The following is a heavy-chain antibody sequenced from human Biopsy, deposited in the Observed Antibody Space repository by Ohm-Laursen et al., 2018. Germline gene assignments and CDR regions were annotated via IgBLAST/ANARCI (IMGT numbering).Heavy chain of an antibody. CDR2: VYYSGST. Sequence: SETLSLTCSVSGDSIATFNYYRGWLRQPPGKGLEWIGHVYYSGSTFYNSSLESRVTVSVDTSKNQFHLRLTSMSASDTAVYYCARHSLDDFWSGAHYYFDYWGLGTLVTVSS. D-gene: IGHD3-3*01. V-gene: IGHV4-39*01. CDR3: ARHSLDDFWSGAHYYFDY. J-gene: IGHJ4*02. CDR1: GDSIATFNYY.